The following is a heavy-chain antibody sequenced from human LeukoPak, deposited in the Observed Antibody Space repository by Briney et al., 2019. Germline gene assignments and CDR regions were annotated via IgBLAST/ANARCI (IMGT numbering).Heavy chain of an antibody. CDR1: GGSCSGYY. J-gene: IGHJ4*02. Sequence: SETLSLTCAVYGGSCSGYYWSWIRQPPGKGLEWIGEINHSGSTNYNPSLKSRVTISVDTSKNQFSLKLSSVTAADTAVYYCARGRVRIAVAVDYFDYWGQGTLVTVSS. V-gene: IGHV4-34*01. CDR2: INHSGST. D-gene: IGHD6-19*01. CDR3: ARGRVRIAVAVDYFDY.